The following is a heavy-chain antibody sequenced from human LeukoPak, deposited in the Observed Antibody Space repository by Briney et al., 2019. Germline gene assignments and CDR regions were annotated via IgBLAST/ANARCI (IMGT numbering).Heavy chain of an antibody. CDR1: GGSISSYY. Sequence: SETLSLTCTVSGGSISSYYWSWIRQPPGKGLEWIGYIYYSGSTNYNPSLKSRVTISVDTSKNQFSLKLSSVTAADTAVYYCASSSDRASWAHFDYWGQGTLVTVSS. CDR2: IYYSGST. CDR3: ASSSDRASWAHFDY. V-gene: IGHV4-59*08. D-gene: IGHD3-22*01. J-gene: IGHJ4*02.